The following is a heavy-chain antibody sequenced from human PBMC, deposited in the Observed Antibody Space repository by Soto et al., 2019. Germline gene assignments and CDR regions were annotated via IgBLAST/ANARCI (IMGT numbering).Heavy chain of an antibody. CDR3: ARDHDSHYYYGMDV. CDR1: GFTFSSYS. D-gene: IGHD3-3*01. J-gene: IGHJ6*02. Sequence: EVQLVESGGGLVKPGGSLRLSCAASGFTFSSYSMNWVRQAPGKGLEWVSSISSSSSYIYYADSVKGRFTISRDNAKNSLYLQMNSLRAEDTDVYYCARDHDSHYYYGMDVWGQGTTVTVSS. V-gene: IGHV3-21*01. CDR2: ISSSSSYI.